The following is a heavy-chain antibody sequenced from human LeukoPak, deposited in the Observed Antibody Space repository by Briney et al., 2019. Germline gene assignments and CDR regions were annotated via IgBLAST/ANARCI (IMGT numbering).Heavy chain of an antibody. V-gene: IGHV1-3*01. Sequence: ASVQVSCHASGLTFTSYAMHWVRQAPGQRIEWMGWINAGNGNTKYSQKFHGRVTMTRATSASTAYTELSSLRSEDTAVYYCARVRMVRGVIRYYYGMDVWSKGSTVTASS. CDR2: INAGNGNT. D-gene: IGHD3-10*01. CDR1: GLTFTSYA. CDR3: ARVRMVRGVIRYYYGMDV. J-gene: IGHJ6*04.